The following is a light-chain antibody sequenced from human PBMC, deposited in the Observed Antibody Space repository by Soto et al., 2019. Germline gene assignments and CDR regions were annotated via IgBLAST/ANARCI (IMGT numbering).Light chain of an antibody. CDR1: SSNIGAGYD. CDR2: GNS. Sequence: QSVLTQPPSVSGAPGQRVTISCTGSSSNIGAGYDVHWYQQLPGTAPKLLIYGNSNRPSGVPDRFSGSKSGTSASLAITGLQADDEADYYSQSYDSSLSEVFGTGTKLTVL. V-gene: IGLV1-40*01. CDR3: QSYDSSLSEV. J-gene: IGLJ1*01.